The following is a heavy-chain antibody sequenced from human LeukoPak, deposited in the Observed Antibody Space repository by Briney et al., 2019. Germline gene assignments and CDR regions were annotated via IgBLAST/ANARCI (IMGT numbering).Heavy chain of an antibody. CDR1: GGSISTYY. CDR3: ARDDFEYSVHNGMDV. Sequence: SETLSLTCSVSGGSISTYYWSWIRQAAGKGLEWVGRVYRSGDTNYNPSLKSRVTMSVDTSKNQISLRLRSVTAADTAVYYCARDDFEYSVHNGMDVWGQGTTVTVSS. V-gene: IGHV4-4*07. J-gene: IGHJ6*02. D-gene: IGHD3-9*01. CDR2: VYRSGDT.